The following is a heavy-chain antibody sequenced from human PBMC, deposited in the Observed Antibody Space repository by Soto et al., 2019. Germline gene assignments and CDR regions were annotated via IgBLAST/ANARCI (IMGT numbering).Heavy chain of an antibody. CDR2: ISAYNGNT. CDR3: ARVSARTNYGDHWFDP. D-gene: IGHD4-17*01. J-gene: IGHJ5*02. V-gene: IGHV1-18*01. CDR1: GYTFTSYG. Sequence: QVQLVQSGAEVKKPGAPVKVSCKASGYTFTSYGISWVRQAPGQGLEWMGWISAYNGNTNYAQKLQGRVTMTTDTSTSTAYMELRSLRSDDTAVYYCARVSARTNYGDHWFDPWGQGTLVTVSS.